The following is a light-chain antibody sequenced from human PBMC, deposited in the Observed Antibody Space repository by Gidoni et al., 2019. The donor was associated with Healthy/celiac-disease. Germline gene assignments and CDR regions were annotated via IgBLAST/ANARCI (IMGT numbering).Light chain of an antibody. Sequence: DIVMTQPPDSLAGSLGERATINCKSSQSVLYSSNNKNYLAWYQQKPGQPPKLLIYWASTRESGVPDRFSGSGSGTDFTLTISSLQAEDVAVYYCQQYYSTSCSFGQGTKLEIK. CDR1: QSVLYSSNNKNY. V-gene: IGKV4-1*01. J-gene: IGKJ2*04. CDR3: QQYYSTSCS. CDR2: WAS.